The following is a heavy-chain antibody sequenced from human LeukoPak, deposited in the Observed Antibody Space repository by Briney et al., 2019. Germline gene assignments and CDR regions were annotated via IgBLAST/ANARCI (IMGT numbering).Heavy chain of an antibody. D-gene: IGHD1-26*01. CDR3: ARAPRGSYFGLDY. CDR1: GFTLSSYA. J-gene: IGHJ4*02. CDR2: ISGSSSYI. V-gene: IGHV3-21*01. Sequence: GGSLRLSCAASGFTLSSYAMSWVRQAPGKGLEWVAVISGSSSYIYYADSVKGRFTISRDNAKNSLYLQMNSLRAEDTAVYYCARAPRGSYFGLDYWGQGTLVTVSS.